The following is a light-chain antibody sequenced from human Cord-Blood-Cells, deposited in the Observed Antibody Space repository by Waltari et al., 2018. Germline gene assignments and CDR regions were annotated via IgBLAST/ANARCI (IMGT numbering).Light chain of an antibody. J-gene: IGKJ5*01. CDR2: LGS. CDR1: QSLLHSNGYNY. V-gene: IGKV2-28*01. CDR3: MQALQTPIT. Sequence: DTVMTQSPLSLPVAAGEPASISCRSIQSLLHSNGYNYLDWYLQKPGQSPQLLIYLGSNRASGVPDRFSGSGSGTDFTLKISRVEAEDVGVYYCMQALQTPITFGQGTRLEIK.